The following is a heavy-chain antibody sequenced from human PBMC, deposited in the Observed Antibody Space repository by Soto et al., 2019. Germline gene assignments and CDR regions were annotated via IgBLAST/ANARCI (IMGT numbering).Heavy chain of an antibody. J-gene: IGHJ5*02. CDR1: GFTFSSYA. CDR3: AKWGKWRQLVRNENNWFDP. V-gene: IGHV3-23*01. CDR2: ISGSGGST. Sequence: GGSLRLSCAASGFTFSSYAMSWVRQAPGKGLEWVSAISGSGGSTYYADSVKGRFTISRDNSKNTLYLQMNSLRAEDTAVYYCAKWGKWRQLVRNENNWFDPWGQGTLVTVSS. D-gene: IGHD6-6*01.